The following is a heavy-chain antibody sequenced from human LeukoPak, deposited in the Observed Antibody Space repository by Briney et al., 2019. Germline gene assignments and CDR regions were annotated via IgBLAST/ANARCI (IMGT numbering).Heavy chain of an antibody. V-gene: IGHV3-30*02. CDR1: QFTFSHYG. Sequence: GVSLRLPCAASQFTFSHYGMHWVRQAPGRGLQWVAVIRSDASDKYYSDSVKGRFTISRDNSKNTLYLEMNNLRAEDTAVYYCAKDAERGFDYSNSLNYWGQGTLVTVSS. CDR3: AKDAERGFDYSNSLNY. D-gene: IGHD4-11*01. J-gene: IGHJ4*02. CDR2: IRSDASDK.